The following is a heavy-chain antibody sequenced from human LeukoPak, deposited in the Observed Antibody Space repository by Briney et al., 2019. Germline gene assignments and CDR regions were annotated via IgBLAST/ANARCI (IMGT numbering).Heavy chain of an antibody. CDR2: MNPNSGNT. V-gene: IGHV1-8*01. J-gene: IGHJ6*03. CDR3: ARVKDYYFWSLDMDV. Sequence: ASVKVSYKASGYTFTSYDINWVRQATGQGGEWMGWMNPNSGNTDYAQKFQGRVTMTRNTSISTAYMEMSSLRSEDTAVYYCARVKDYYFWSLDMDVWGKGTTVTVSS. CDR1: GYTFTSYD. D-gene: IGHD3-3*01.